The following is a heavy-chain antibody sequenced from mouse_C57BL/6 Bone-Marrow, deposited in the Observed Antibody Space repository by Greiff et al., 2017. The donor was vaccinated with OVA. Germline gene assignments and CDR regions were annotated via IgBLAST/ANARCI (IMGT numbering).Heavy chain of an antibody. CDR2: ISSGSSTI. CDR3: ASPLLLRLYAMDY. CDR1: GFTFRDYG. Sequence: EVQGVESGGGLVKPGGSLKLSCAASGFTFRDYGMHWVRQAPEKGLEWVAYISSGSSTIYYADTVTGRFTISRDNAKNTLFLQMTSLRSEDTAMYYCASPLLLRLYAMDYWGQGTSVTVSS. V-gene: IGHV5-17*01. D-gene: IGHD1-1*01. J-gene: IGHJ4*01.